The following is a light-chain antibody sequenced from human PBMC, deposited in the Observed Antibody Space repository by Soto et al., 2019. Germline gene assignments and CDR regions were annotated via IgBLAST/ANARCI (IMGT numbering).Light chain of an antibody. J-gene: IGKJ4*01. CDR3: QQSYSTPLT. Sequence: DIQMTQSPSSLSASVGDRVTITCRASQSISSYLNWYQQKPGKAPKLLIYAASSLQSGVPSRFSGSGSGTDFTLTITSLQPEDFATYYCQQSYSTPLTLCGATKVDSK. V-gene: IGKV1-39*01. CDR1: QSISSY. CDR2: AAS.